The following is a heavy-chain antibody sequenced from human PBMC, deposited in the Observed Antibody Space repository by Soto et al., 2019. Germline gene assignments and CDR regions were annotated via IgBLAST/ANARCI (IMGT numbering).Heavy chain of an antibody. CDR3: AKDISLRGWVYLVVEY. Sequence: EVQLVESGGGWVQPGRSRRLSCAASGFTFDVYAMHWVRQAPGKGLEWVSGINYNSGSVGYADSVKGRFTISRDNAKNSLHLQMNSLRAEDTAVYYCAKDISLRGWVYLVVEYWGQGTLVTVSP. CDR1: GFTFDVYA. CDR2: INYNSGSV. D-gene: IGHD6-13*01. J-gene: IGHJ4*02. V-gene: IGHV3-9*01.